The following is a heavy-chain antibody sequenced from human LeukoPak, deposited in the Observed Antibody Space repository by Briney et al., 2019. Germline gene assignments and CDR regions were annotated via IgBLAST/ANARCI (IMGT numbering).Heavy chain of an antibody. Sequence: SETLSLTCTVSGAXVSSGSYYWTWIRQPPGKGLEWIGFIYYTGSTIYSPSLKSRVTISLDTSKNQFSLKLTSVTAADTAIYYCASPGPDYGDYAYDFWGQGTLVTVSS. D-gene: IGHD4-17*01. V-gene: IGHV4-61*01. CDR2: IYYTGST. CDR3: ASPGPDYGDYAYDF. J-gene: IGHJ4*02. CDR1: GAXVSSGSYY.